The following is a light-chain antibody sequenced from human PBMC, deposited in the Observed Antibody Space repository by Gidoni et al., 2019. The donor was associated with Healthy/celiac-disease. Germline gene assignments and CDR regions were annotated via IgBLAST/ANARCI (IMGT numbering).Light chain of an antibody. CDR2: GAS. CDR1: QSVSSSY. V-gene: IGKV3-20*01. CDR3: QQYGSSLLT. J-gene: IGKJ4*01. Sequence: DIVLTQSPVTLSLSPGERATLSCRASQSVSSSYLAWYQQKPGQAPRLLIYGASSRDTGIPDRFSGSGSGTDFTLTISRLEPEDFAVYYCQQYGSSLLTFGGXTKVEIK.